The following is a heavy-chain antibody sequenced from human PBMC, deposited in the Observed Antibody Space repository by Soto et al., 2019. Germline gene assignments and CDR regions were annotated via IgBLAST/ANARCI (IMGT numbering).Heavy chain of an antibody. V-gene: IGHV4-34*01. CDR2: VSHSGYT. J-gene: IGHJ4*02. D-gene: IGHD4-17*01. CDR1: GESFSDNH. Sequence: PSETLSLTCAVYGESFSDNHWSWIRQPPGKGLEWIGEVSHSGYTVYNPSLKSRVTISLGTSNNQFSLKLISATAADTAVYFCAKGGRLRSPFGLWGQGTLVTVS. CDR3: AKGGRLRSPFGL.